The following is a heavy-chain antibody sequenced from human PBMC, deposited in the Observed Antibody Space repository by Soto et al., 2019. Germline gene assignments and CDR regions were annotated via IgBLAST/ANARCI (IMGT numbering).Heavy chain of an antibody. Sequence: AAVKVSCKAFGYTFTDYGINWVRQAPGQGPEWMGWSSTYNGDTKYAQIYQDRVTMTTDTSTRTAYLELRSLRSDDTAVYYCARVLAAAATFDYWGQGTLVTAYS. V-gene: IGHV1-18*04. J-gene: IGHJ4*02. CDR1: GYTFTDYG. D-gene: IGHD6-13*01. CDR2: SSTYNGDT. CDR3: ARVLAAAATFDY.